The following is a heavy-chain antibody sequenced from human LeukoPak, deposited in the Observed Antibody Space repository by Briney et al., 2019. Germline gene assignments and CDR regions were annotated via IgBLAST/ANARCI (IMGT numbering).Heavy chain of an antibody. D-gene: IGHD3-16*01. V-gene: IGHV3-30*18. J-gene: IGHJ4*02. Sequence: GGSLRLSCAASGFTFSSYGMHWVRQAPGKGLEWVAVISYDGSNKYYADSVKGRFTISRDNSKNTLYLQMNSLRAEDTAVYYCAKAGYDYVWGSFNYWGQGTLVTVSS. CDR3: AKAGYDYVWGSFNY. CDR2: ISYDGSNK. CDR1: GFTFSSYG.